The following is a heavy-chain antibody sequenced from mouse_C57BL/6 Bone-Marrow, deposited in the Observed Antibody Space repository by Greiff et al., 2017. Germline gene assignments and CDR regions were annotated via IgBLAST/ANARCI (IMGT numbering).Heavy chain of an antibody. CDR2: IDPANGNT. Sequence: VQLQQSVAELVRPGASVKLSCTASGFNIKNTYMHWVKQRPEQGLEWIGRIDPANGNTKYDPKFQGKATITADTSSNTAYLQLSSLTSEDTAIYYCARTYYSNYDALDYWGQGTSVTVSS. CDR3: ARTYYSNYDALDY. V-gene: IGHV14-3*01. J-gene: IGHJ4*01. CDR1: GFNIKNTY. D-gene: IGHD2-5*01.